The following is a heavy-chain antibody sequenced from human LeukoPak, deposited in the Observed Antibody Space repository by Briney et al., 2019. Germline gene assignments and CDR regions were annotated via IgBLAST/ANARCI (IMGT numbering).Heavy chain of an antibody. CDR1: GYTLTELS. D-gene: IGHD3-10*01. CDR2: FDPEDGET. CDR3: AATLEANMVRGVTTDY. J-gene: IGHJ4*02. Sequence: ASVKVSCKVSGYTLTELSMHWVRQAPGKGLEWMGGFDPEDGETIYAQKFQERVTITRDMSTSTAYMELSSLRSEDTAVYYCAATLEANMVRGVTTDYWGQGTLVTVSS. V-gene: IGHV1-24*01.